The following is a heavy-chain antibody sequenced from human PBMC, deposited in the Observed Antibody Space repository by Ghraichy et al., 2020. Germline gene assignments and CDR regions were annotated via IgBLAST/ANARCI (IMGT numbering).Heavy chain of an antibody. Sequence: SETLSLTCAVSGYSISSGYYWGWIRQPPGKGLEWIGSIYHSGSTYYNPSLKSRVTISVDTSKNQFSLKLSSVTAADTAVYYCARERDDYDSSPNDAFDIWGQGTMVTVSS. D-gene: IGHD3-22*01. V-gene: IGHV4-38-2*02. CDR2: IYHSGST. CDR3: ARERDDYDSSPNDAFDI. CDR1: GYSISSGYY. J-gene: IGHJ3*02.